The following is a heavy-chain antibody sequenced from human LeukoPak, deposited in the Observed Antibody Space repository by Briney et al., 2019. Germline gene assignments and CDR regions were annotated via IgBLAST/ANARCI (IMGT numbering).Heavy chain of an antibody. J-gene: IGHJ4*02. V-gene: IGHV1-58*01. D-gene: IGHD1-1*01. Sequence: SVKVSCKASGFTFTSSAVQWVRQARRQGLEWIGWIVVGSGNTNYAQKFQERVTINRDMSTSTAYMELSSLRSEDTAVYYCATDDVTTGTKTALGYWGQGTLVTVSS. CDR1: GFTFTSSA. CDR3: ATDDVTTGTKTALGY. CDR2: IVVGSGNT.